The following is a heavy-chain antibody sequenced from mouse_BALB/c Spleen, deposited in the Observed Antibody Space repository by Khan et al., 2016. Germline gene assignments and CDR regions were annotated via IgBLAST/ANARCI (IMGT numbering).Heavy chain of an antibody. CDR1: GFTFSSFG. V-gene: IGHV5-17*02. J-gene: IGHJ4*01. CDR2: ISSGSSTI. CDR3: ARYYRYDYAMDY. Sequence: ELVESGGGLVQPGGSRKLSCAASGFTFSSFGMHWVRQAPEKGLEWVAYISSGSSTIYYAATVKGRFTISRDNHKNTLFLQITSLRSEDMAMYYCARYYRYDYAMDYWGQGTSVTVSS. D-gene: IGHD2-14*01.